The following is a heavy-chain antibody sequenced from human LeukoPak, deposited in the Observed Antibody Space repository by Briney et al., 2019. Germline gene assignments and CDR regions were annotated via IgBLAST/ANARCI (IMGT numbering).Heavy chain of an antibody. D-gene: IGHD2-2*01. Sequence: PSETLSLTCTVSGGSISSGDYYWSWIRQPPGKGLEWIGFIHNSGSTKYNPSLMSRVTISVDTSKNQFSLKLSSVTAVETAVYYCARGGASSIPFDPWGQGTLVTVSS. J-gene: IGHJ5*02. CDR2: IHNSGST. CDR1: GGSISSGDYY. V-gene: IGHV4-61*08. CDR3: ARGGASSIPFDP.